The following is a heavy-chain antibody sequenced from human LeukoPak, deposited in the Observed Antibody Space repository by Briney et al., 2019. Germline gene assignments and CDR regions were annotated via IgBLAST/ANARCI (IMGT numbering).Heavy chain of an antibody. CDR1: GGSISSSNW. J-gene: IGHJ4*02. V-gene: IGHV4-4*02. D-gene: IGHD3-10*01. CDR3: ARAGITIDFYGSAQRSCDY. Sequence: PSGTLSLTCAVSGGSISSSNWWSWVRQPPGKGLEWIGEIYHSGSTNYNPSLKSRVTISVDKSKNQFSLKLSSVTAADTAVYYCARAGITIDFYGSAQRSCDYWGQGTLVTASS. CDR2: IYHSGST.